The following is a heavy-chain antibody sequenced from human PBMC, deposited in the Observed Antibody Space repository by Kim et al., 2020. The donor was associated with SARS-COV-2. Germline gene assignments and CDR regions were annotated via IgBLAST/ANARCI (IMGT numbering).Heavy chain of an antibody. V-gene: IGHV4-39*01. J-gene: IGHJ5*02. CDR1: GDSISTSSYS. D-gene: IGHD1-1*01. Sequence: SETLSLTCSVSGDSISTSSYSWGWIRQPPGKGLEWIGRIYYSGNAYYNPSLQSRLTISVDTSKNQFSLMVRSVNAADTAVYYCARRRDPQQLVGGNWLDPWGQGTLVTVSS. CDR3: ARRRDPQQLVGGNWLDP. CDR2: IYYSGNA.